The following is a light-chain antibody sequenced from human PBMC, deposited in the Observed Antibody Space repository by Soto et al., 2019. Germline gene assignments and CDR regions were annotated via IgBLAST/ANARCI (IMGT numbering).Light chain of an antibody. CDR3: TSFTSRHTYV. Sequence: SVLTQPSSLSVSPGQSITISFTGTSSDVGGYNYVSCYQQHPDKAPRLMIYDVSNRPSGVSDRFSGSKSGDTASLTISGLQAEDEADYYCTSFTSRHTYVFGTGTKVTAL. J-gene: IGLJ1*01. CDR1: SSDVGGYNY. V-gene: IGLV2-14*03. CDR2: DVS.